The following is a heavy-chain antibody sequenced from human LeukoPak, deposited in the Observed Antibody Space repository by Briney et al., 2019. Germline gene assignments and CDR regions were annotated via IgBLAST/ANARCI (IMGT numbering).Heavy chain of an antibody. CDR1: GFTFSSYS. V-gene: IGHV3-48*04. Sequence: PGGSLRLSCAASGFTFSSYSMNWVRQAPGKGLEWVSYISSSGSTIYYADSVKGRFTISRDNAKNSLYLQMNSLRAEDTAVYYCARGWDTMTRRRDLYFDYWGQGTLVTVSS. J-gene: IGHJ4*02. CDR3: ARGWDTMTRRRDLYFDY. D-gene: IGHD3-22*01. CDR2: ISSSGSTI.